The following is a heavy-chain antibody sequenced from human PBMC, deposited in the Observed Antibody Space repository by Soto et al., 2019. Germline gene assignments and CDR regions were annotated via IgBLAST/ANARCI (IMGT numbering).Heavy chain of an antibody. Sequence: QITLKESGPTLVKPTQTLTLTCTFSGFSLGTSGVGVGWIRQPPGKALEWLVFIYWDDEKRYSPSQKNRPTTPDATIIDHADLTKPQKVSVDMATYLSAHKGPGKNGWNERYIEYWGQGSVDTDSS. D-gene: IGHD1-1*01. J-gene: IGHJ4*02. V-gene: IGHV2-5*02. CDR3: AHKGPGKNGWNERYIEY. CDR1: GFSLGTSGVG. CDR2: IYWDDEK.